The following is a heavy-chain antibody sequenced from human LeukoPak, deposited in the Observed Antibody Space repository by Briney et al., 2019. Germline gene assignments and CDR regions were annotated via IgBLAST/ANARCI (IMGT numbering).Heavy chain of an antibody. CDR2: ISWNSGTI. CDR3: ARENYYGSGSGGAFDI. CDR1: GFTFDDYA. V-gene: IGHV3-9*01. Sequence: GGSLRLSCAASGFTFDDYAMHWVRQAPGKGLEWVSSISWNSGTIGYADSVKGRFTISRDNSKNAVYLQMNSLRAEDTAVYYCARENYYGSGSGGAFDIWGQGTMVTVSS. D-gene: IGHD3-10*01. J-gene: IGHJ3*02.